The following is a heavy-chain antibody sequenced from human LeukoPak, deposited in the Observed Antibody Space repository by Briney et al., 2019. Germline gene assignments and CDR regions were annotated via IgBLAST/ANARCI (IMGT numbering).Heavy chain of an antibody. CDR1: GGSISSGDYY. CDR3: ARVSVADYYDSSGYYYAFDS. Sequence: SETLSLTCTASGGSISSGDYYWSWIRQPPGKGLEWIGYICYSGSTYYNPFLRSRVTISVDTSKNQFFLKLSFLTAADTAVYYCARVSVADYYDSSGYYYAFDSWGKGTLVTVSS. J-gene: IGHJ4*02. V-gene: IGHV4-30-4*01. D-gene: IGHD3-22*01. CDR2: ICYSGST.